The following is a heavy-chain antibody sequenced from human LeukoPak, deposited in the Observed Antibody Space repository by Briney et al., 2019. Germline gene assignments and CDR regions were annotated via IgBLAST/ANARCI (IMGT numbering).Heavy chain of an antibody. D-gene: IGHD3-3*01. J-gene: IGHJ4*02. CDR1: GGSISSGDYY. Sequence: PSETLSLTCTVSGGSISSGDYYWSWIRQPPGKGLEWIGYIYYSGSTYYNPSLKSRVTISVDTSKNQFSLKLSSVTAADTAVYYCAREPHYDFWSGFPRWGQGTLVTVSS. CDR2: IYYSGST. V-gene: IGHV4-30-4*08. CDR3: AREPHYDFWSGFPR.